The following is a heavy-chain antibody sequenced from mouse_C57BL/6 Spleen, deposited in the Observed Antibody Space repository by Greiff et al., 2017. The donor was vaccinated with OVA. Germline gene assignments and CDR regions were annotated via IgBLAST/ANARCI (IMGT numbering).Heavy chain of an antibody. CDR2: IDPETGGT. CDR1: GYTFTDYE. CDR3: TREYYGSP. Sequence: QVQLQQSGAELVRPGASVTLSCKASGYTFTDYEMHWVKQTPVHGLEWIGAIDPETGGTAYNQKFKGKAILTADKSASTAYMGLRSLTSEDSAVYYCTREYYGSPWGQGTTLTVSS. J-gene: IGHJ2*01. V-gene: IGHV1-15*01. D-gene: IGHD1-1*01.